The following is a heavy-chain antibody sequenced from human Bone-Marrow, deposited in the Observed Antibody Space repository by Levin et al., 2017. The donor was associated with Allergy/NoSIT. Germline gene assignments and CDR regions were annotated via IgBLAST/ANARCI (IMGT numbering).Heavy chain of an antibody. CDR1: GFTFSNYA. D-gene: IGHD2-2*01. CDR3: ARDIVVVPAAIHHDAFDI. Sequence: GGSLRLSCAASGFTFSNYAMHWVRQAPGKGLEWVAVISYDGSNKYDADSVKGRFTISRDNSKNTLYLQMNSLRAEDTAVYYCARDIVVVPAAIHHDAFDIWGQGTMVTVSS. CDR2: ISYDGSNK. V-gene: IGHV3-30-3*01. J-gene: IGHJ3*02.